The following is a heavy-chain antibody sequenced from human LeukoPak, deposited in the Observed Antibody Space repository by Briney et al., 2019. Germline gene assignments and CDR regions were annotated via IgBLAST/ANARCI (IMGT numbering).Heavy chain of an antibody. Sequence: PGGSLRLSCAAPGFSFSSYEMNWVRQAPGKGLEWVSYISSSGRIIYYADSVKGRFTISRDNAKNSLYLQMNSLRAEDTAVYYCARAGGYYDSSGEVVATGGADYWGQGTLVTVSS. D-gene: IGHD3-22*01. CDR3: ARAGGYYDSSGEVVATGGADY. CDR1: GFSFSSYE. CDR2: ISSSGRII. V-gene: IGHV3-48*03. J-gene: IGHJ4*02.